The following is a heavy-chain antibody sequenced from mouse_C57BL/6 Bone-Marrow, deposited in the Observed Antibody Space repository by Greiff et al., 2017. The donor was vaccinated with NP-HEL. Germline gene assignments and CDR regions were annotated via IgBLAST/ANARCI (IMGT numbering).Heavy chain of an antibody. V-gene: IGHV5-9*01. J-gene: IGHJ4*01. CDR2: ISGGGGNT. Sequence: EVQGVESGGGLVKPGGSLKLSCAASGFTFSSYTMSWVRQTPEKRLEWVATISGGGGNTYYPDSVKGRFTISRDNAKNTLYLQMISLRSEDTALYYCARGHYGSSSYYYAMDYWGQGTSVTVSS. CDR1: GFTFSSYT. CDR3: ARGHYGSSSYYYAMDY. D-gene: IGHD1-1*01.